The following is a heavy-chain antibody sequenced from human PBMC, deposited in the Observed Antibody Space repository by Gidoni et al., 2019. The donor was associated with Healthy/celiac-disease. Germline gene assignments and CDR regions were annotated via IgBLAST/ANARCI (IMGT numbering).Heavy chain of an antibody. Sequence: EVQLVESGGGLVKPGGSLSLSCAASGFTFSRYSMNWVRQAPGKGLEWVSSISSSSSYIYYADSVKGRFTISRDNAKNSLYLQMNSLRAEDTAVYYCARDRGTVTSTYYYYGMDVWGQGTTVTVSS. D-gene: IGHD4-17*01. V-gene: IGHV3-21*01. CDR2: ISSSSSYI. J-gene: IGHJ6*02. CDR3: ARDRGTVTSTYYYYGMDV. CDR1: GFTFSRYS.